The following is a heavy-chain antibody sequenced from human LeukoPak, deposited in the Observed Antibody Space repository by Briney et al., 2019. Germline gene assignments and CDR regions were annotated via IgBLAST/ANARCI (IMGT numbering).Heavy chain of an antibody. V-gene: IGHV1-18*01. CDR2: ISAYNGNT. CDR3: ARSFTIFGVVDTDGFDP. D-gene: IGHD3-3*01. Sequence: GASVKVSCKASGYTFTSYGISWVRQAPGQGLEWMGWISAYNGNTNYAQKLQGRVTMTTDTSTSTAYMELRSLRSDDTAVYYCARSFTIFGVVDTDGFDPWGQGTLSPSPQ. CDR1: GYTFTSYG. J-gene: IGHJ5*02.